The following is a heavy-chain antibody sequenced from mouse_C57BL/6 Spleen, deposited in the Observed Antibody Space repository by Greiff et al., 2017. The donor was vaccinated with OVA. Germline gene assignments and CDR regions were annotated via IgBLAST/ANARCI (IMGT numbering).Heavy chain of an antibody. V-gene: IGHV1-81*01. CDR2: IYPRSGNT. D-gene: IGHD1-1*01. CDR3: ARAGTVVATDY. Sequence: QVQLKESGAELARPGASVKLSCKASGYTFTSYGISWVKQRTGQGLEWIGEIYPRSGNTFYNEKFKGKATLTADKSSSTAYMELRSLTSEDSAVYFCARAGTVVATDYWGQGTTLTVSS. J-gene: IGHJ2*01. CDR1: GYTFTSYG.